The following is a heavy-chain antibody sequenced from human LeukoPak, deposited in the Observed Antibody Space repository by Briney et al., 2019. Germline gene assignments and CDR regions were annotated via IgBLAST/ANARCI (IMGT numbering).Heavy chain of an antibody. Sequence: GRSLRLSCAASGFTFDDYAMRWVRHAPGKGLEWVSGISWNSGSIGYADSVKGRFTISRDNAKNSLYLQMNSLRAEDTALYYCAKEGSYGDYLWFDPWGQGTLVTVSS. V-gene: IGHV3-9*01. J-gene: IGHJ5*02. D-gene: IGHD4-17*01. CDR1: GFTFDDYA. CDR3: AKEGSYGDYLWFDP. CDR2: ISWNSGSI.